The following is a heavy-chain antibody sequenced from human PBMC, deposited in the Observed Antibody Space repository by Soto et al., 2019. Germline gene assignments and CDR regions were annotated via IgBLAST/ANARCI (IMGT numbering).Heavy chain of an antibody. V-gene: IGHV1-18*01. J-gene: IGHJ4*02. Sequence: QVQLVQSGAEVKKPGASVKVSCKASGYTFTSYGISWVRQAPGQGLEWMGWISAYNGNTNYAQKLQGRVTMTTDTATSKAYMEPRTLRPEDTAVYYCARGTTVERGNYWGQGTLVTVSS. CDR1: GYTFTSYG. CDR2: ISAYNGNT. D-gene: IGHD4-17*01. CDR3: ARGTTVERGNY.